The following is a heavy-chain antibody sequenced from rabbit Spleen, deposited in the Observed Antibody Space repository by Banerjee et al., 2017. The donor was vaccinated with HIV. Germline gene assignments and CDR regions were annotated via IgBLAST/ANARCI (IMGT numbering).Heavy chain of an antibody. CDR1: GVSFSSNDY. CDR2: IAGGGSGFT. D-gene: IGHD1-1*01. V-gene: IGHV1S40*01. J-gene: IGHJ4*01. Sequence: QSLEESGGDLVKPGGTLTLTCTASGVSFSSNDYMCWVRQAPGKGLEWISCIAGGGSGFTYSATWAQGRFTISKTSSTTVTLHMTSLTVADTATYFCARDTGSIANYVDYFNLWGQGTLVTVS. CDR3: ARDTGSIANYVDYFNL.